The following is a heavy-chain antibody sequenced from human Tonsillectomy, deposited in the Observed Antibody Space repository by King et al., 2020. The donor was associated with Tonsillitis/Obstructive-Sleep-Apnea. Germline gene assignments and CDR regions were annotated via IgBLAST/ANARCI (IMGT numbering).Heavy chain of an antibody. D-gene: IGHD2-2*01. CDR3: AVYCSSTSCGYFDY. Sequence: VQLQQWGAGLLKPSETLSLTCAVYGGSFSGYYWSWIRQPPGKGLEWIGEITHSGSTNYNPSLKSRVTISVDTSKNQFSLKLSSVTAADTAVYYCAVYCSSTSCGYFDYWGQGTLVTVSS. V-gene: IGHV4-34*01. CDR2: ITHSGST. J-gene: IGHJ4*02. CDR1: GGSFSGYY.